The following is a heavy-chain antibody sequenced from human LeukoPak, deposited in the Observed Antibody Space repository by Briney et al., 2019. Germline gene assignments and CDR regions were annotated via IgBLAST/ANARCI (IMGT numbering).Heavy chain of an antibody. V-gene: IGHV1-46*01. D-gene: IGHD3-16*01. CDR3: ARDWGSLTWIYDY. J-gene: IGHJ4*02. CDR2: INPSDGST. CDR1: GYTFTSYY. Sequence: ASVKVSCKASGYTFTSYYIHWVRQAPGQGLEWMGIINPSDGSTSYEQKFQGRVTMTRDTSTSTVYMELSSIRSEDTAVHYCARDWGSLTWIYDYWGQGTLVTVSS.